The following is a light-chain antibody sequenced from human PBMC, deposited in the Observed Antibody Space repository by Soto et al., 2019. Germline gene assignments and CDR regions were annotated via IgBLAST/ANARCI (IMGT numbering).Light chain of an antibody. Sequence: DIQMTQSPSTLSASVGDRVTITCRASQSISSWLAWYQQKPGKAPKLLIYKASSLESGVPSRFSGSGSGTEFTLTLSSLLPDDFATYYCQQYNSYPTFGQGTKVEIK. CDR3: QQYNSYPT. J-gene: IGKJ1*01. CDR1: QSISSW. CDR2: KAS. V-gene: IGKV1-5*03.